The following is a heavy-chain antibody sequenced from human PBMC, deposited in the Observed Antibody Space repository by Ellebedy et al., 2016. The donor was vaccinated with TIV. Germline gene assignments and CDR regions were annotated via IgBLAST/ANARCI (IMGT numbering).Heavy chain of an antibody. V-gene: IGHV4-34*01. D-gene: IGHD6-19*01. Sequence: SETLSLXCAVYGGSFSGYYWSWIRQPPGKGLEWIGEINHSGSTNYNPSLKSRVTISVDTSKNQFSLKLSSVTAADTAVYYCARGVSPHQWLPYFDYWGQGTLVTVSS. CDR1: GGSFSGYY. CDR3: ARGVSPHQWLPYFDY. CDR2: INHSGST. J-gene: IGHJ4*02.